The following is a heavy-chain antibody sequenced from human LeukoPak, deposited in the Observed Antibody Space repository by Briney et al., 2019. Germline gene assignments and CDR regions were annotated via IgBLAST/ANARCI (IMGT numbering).Heavy chain of an antibody. CDR2: VSWDGGST. CDR3: AKDNGFITAYIDY. J-gene: IGHJ4*02. Sequence: GGSLRLSCAASGFTFDDHAMHWVRQAPGKGLEWVSLVSWDGGSTYYADSVKGRFTISRDNSKNSLYLQMNSLRAEDTALYYCAKDNGFITAYIDYWGQGTLVTVSS. CDR1: GFTFDDHA. V-gene: IGHV3-43D*03. D-gene: IGHD6-25*01.